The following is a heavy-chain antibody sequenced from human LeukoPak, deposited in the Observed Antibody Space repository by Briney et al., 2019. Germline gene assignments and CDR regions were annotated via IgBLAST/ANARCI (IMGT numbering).Heavy chain of an antibody. Sequence: GGXLRLSCAASGFTFSSYSMNWVRQAPGXXLDWVSSISSSSSYIXYAXSVKXRFTISRDNARNSLYLQMNSLRAEDTAVYYCARVRAVPGDWGQGTLVTVSS. J-gene: IGHJ4*02. CDR3: ARVRAVPGD. D-gene: IGHD6-19*01. CDR2: ISSSSSYI. CDR1: GFTFSSYS. V-gene: IGHV3-21*01.